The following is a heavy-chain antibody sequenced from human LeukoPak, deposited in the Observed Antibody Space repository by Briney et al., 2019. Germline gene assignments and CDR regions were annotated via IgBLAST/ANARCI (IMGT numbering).Heavy chain of an antibody. CDR1: VGSISSYY. J-gene: IGHJ4*02. V-gene: IGHV4-59*01. Sequence: SETLSLTCTVSVGSISSYYWSWIRQLPGKGLEWIGYIYYSGSTNYNPSLKSRVTISVDTSKNQFSLKLSSVTAADTAVYYCARGAVAGIDYWGQGTLVTVSS. CDR3: ARGAVAGIDY. CDR2: IYYSGST. D-gene: IGHD6-19*01.